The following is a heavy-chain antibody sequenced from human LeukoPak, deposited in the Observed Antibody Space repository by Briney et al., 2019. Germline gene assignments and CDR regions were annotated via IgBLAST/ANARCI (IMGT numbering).Heavy chain of an antibody. J-gene: IGHJ4*02. Sequence: GGSLRLSCAASGFTFSSYAMHWVRQAPGKGLEWVAVISYDGSNKYYADSVKGRFTISRDNSKNTLYLQMNSLRAEDTAVYYCARGDYVDTTPGPKNPNDYWGQGTLVTVSS. CDR1: GFTFSSYA. CDR3: ARGDYVDTTPGPKNPNDY. V-gene: IGHV3-30-3*01. D-gene: IGHD5-18*01. CDR2: ISYDGSNK.